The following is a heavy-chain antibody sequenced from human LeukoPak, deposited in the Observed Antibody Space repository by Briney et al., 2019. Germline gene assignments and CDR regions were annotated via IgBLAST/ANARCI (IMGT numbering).Heavy chain of an antibody. CDR1: GFPFSDRT. Sequence: GGSLRLSCEGSGFPFSDRTFNWVRQSPGKGLEWVSSISRSSSLKYYADSVKGRFTISRDNAKNSVFLQMSSLRADDTGLYYCVRGGKRDSWGQGTLVTVSA. CDR3: VRGGKRDS. J-gene: IGHJ4*02. CDR2: ISRSSSLK. D-gene: IGHD1-1*01. V-gene: IGHV3-21*03.